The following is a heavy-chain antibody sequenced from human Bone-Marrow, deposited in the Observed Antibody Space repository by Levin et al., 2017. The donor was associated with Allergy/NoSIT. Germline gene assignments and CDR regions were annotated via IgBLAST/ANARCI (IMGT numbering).Heavy chain of an antibody. J-gene: IGHJ4*02. Sequence: GESLKISCSASGFTFSRYSMNWVRQAPGRGLEWVSYISRSSSTISYAASVKGRFTISRDNAQNSLYLQMNSLRDEDTAVYYCARPDCSGTSCYYFFDAWGQGTLVTVSS. V-gene: IGHV3-48*02. D-gene: IGHD2-2*01. CDR1: GFTFSRYS. CDR3: ARPDCSGTSCYYFFDA. CDR2: ISRSSSTI.